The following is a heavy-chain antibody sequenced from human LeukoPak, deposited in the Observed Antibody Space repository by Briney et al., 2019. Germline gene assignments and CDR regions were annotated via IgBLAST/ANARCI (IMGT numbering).Heavy chain of an antibody. CDR2: ISHIGTI. D-gene: IGHD5/OR15-5a*01. CDR3: ARHQGSTVFNY. V-gene: IGHV4-59*08. Sequence: PETLSLTCTISGDSIDPYSWSWIRQLPGKGLEWIGYISHIGTIKYNTSLMSRVSMGLDKPNNEFSLSLRSVTATDTALYFCARHQGSTVFNYWGRGVPVIVSS. J-gene: IGHJ1*01. CDR1: GDSIDPYS.